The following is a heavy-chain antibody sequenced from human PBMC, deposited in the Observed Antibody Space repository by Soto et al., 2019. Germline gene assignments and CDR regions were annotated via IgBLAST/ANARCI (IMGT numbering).Heavy chain of an antibody. CDR3: ARDKEDTTMVGGVEITWEYYYYGIEV. J-gene: IGHJ6*02. Sequence: QVQLVASGGGVVQPGRSLRLSCAASGFTFSSYGMHWVRQAPGKGLEWVAVIWYDGSNKYYADSAKRRFTISRDNSKHTLYLQMNSLRGEHAAVYYCARDKEDTTMVGGVEITWEYYYYGIEVWGRGTRLSV. CDR1: GFTFSSYG. D-gene: IGHD3-10*01. V-gene: IGHV3-33*01. CDR2: IWYDGSNK.